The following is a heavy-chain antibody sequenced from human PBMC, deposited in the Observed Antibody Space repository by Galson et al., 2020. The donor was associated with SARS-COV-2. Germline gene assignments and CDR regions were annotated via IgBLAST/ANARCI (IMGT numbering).Heavy chain of an antibody. J-gene: IGHJ6*03. CDR1: GGSISSSSYY. V-gene: IGHV4-39*07. CDR3: ARSSYYDCWRGRGEVSYYYMDV. CDR2: IYYSGST. D-gene: IGHD3-3*01. Sequence: SETLSLTCTVSGGSISSSSYYWGWIRQPPGKGLEWIGSIYYSGSTYYNPSLKSRVTISVDTSKNQFSLKLSSVTAADTAVYYCARSSYYDCWRGRGEVSYYYMDVWGKGTTVTVAS.